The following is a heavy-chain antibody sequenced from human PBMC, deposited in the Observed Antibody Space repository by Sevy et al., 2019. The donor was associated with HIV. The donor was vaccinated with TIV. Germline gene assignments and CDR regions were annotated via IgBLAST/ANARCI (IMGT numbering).Heavy chain of an antibody. CDR3: ARGRRGDCYYYTMDV. Sequence: AGSLRLSCAASGFTFSSYAMHWVRQAPGKGLEWVAVISYDGSNKYYADSVKGRFTISRDNSKNTLYLEMDSVGAEGTAGYYCARGRRGDCYYYTMDVWGQGTTVTVSS. CDR2: ISYDGSNK. J-gene: IGHJ6*02. CDR1: GFTFSSYA. D-gene: IGHD3-16*01. V-gene: IGHV3-30*04.